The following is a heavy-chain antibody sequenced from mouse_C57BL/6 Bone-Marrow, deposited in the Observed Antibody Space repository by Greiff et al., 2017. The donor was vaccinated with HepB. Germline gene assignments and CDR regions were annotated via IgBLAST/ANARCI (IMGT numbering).Heavy chain of an antibody. CDR1: GYTFTDYY. J-gene: IGHJ2*01. Sequence: EVQLKESGPVLVKPGASVKMSCKASGYTFTDYYMNWVKQSHGKSLEWIGVINPYNGGTSYNQKFKGKATLTVDKSSSTAYMELNSLTSEDSAVYYCARLEIYYGNYEGGDYWGQGTTLTVSS. CDR3: ARLEIYYGNYEGGDY. D-gene: IGHD2-1*01. CDR2: INPYNGGT. V-gene: IGHV1-19*01.